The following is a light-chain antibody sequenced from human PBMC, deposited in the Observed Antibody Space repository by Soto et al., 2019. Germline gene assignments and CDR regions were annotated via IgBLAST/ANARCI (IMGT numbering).Light chain of an antibody. CDR3: ISYTTTDNYV. J-gene: IGLJ1*01. Sequence: SALTQPASVSGSPGQSITISCTGTSSDVGAYDYVSWYQQHPGKAPKFMIYEVTNRPPGVSHRCSGCKSGNTANLTISGLQAEDEADYDCISYTTTDNYVFGNGTKVT. CDR2: EVT. V-gene: IGLV2-14*01. CDR1: SSDVGAYDY.